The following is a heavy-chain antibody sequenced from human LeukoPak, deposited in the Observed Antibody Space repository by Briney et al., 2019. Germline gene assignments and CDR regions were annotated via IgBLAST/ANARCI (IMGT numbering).Heavy chain of an antibody. V-gene: IGHV2-5*02. CDR3: AHRLPGSSGWYFNY. Sequence: ESGPTLVKPTQTLTLTRTFSGFSLSTSGVGVGWIRQPPGKALEWLALIYWDDDKRYSPSLKSRLTITKDTSKNQVVITMTNMDPVDTATYYCAHRLPGSSGWYFNYWGQGTLVTVSS. CDR2: IYWDDDK. J-gene: IGHJ4*02. CDR1: GFSLSTSGVG. D-gene: IGHD6-19*01.